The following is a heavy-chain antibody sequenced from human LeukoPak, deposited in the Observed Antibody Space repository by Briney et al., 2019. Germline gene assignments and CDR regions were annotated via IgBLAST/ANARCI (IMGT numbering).Heavy chain of an antibody. V-gene: IGHV3-11*04. CDR3: AREMATTEPDY. CDR2: ISSSGSTI. D-gene: IGHD5-24*01. Sequence: GGSLRLSCAASGFTFSDYYMSWIRQAPGKGVEWVSYISSSGSTIYYADSVKGRFTISRDNAKNSLYLQMNSLRAEDTAVYYCAREMATTEPDYWGQGTLVTVSS. CDR1: GFTFSDYY. J-gene: IGHJ4*02.